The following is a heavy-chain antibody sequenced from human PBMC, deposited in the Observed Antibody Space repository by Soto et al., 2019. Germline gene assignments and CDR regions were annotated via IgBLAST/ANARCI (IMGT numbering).Heavy chain of an antibody. CDR3: ASGGSEGGGDV. D-gene: IGHD3-10*01. CDR1: GASIRTYY. CDR2: LYYSGNT. Sequence: QLQLQESGPGVVQPSETLSLTCTVSGASIRTYYWTWIRQAPGKGLEWIGYLYYSGNTNYKPSLKSRVTMSVDTSKNHFYRTLTSATASDTAVYFCASGGSEGGGDVWGQGTTVSVSS. J-gene: IGHJ6*02. V-gene: IGHV4-59*01.